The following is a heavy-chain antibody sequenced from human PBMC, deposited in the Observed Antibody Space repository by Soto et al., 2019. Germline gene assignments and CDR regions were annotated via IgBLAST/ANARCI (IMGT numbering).Heavy chain of an antibody. CDR3: VRVYASNTFDI. J-gene: IGHJ3*02. CDR1: GFSFISYS. V-gene: IGHV3-48*02. CDR2: ISNSGSVI. D-gene: IGHD2-2*01. Sequence: EVQLVESGGNLVQAGGSLRLSCAASGFSFISYSMSWVRQAPGKGLEWVSYISNSGSVIHDADSVKGRFTISRDNAKNSLSLQMNSLRDEDTALYCCVRVYASNTFDIWGQGTVVTVSS.